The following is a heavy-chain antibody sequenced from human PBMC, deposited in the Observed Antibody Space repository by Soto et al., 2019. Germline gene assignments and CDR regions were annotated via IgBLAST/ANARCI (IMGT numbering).Heavy chain of an antibody. CDR3: ASTSMVRGRYYYYYMDV. CDR1: GGSISSYY. D-gene: IGHD3-10*01. V-gene: IGHV4-59*08. Sequence: SETLSLTCTVSGGSISSYYWSWIRQPPGKGLEWIGYIYYSGSTNYNPSPKSRVTISVDTSKNQFSLKLSSVTAADTAVYYCASTSMVRGRYYYYYMDVWGKGTTVTVSS. CDR2: IYYSGST. J-gene: IGHJ6*03.